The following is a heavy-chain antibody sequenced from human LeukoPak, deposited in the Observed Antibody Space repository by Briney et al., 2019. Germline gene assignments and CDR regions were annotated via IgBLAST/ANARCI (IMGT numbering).Heavy chain of an antibody. CDR3: ARDIGYQLLDNWFDP. V-gene: IGHV1-18*01. CDR2: ISAYNGNT. D-gene: IGHD2-2*01. J-gene: IGHJ5*02. CDR1: GYTFTSYG. Sequence: ASVKVSCKASGYTFTSYGISWVRQAPGQGLEWMGWISAYNGNTNYAQKPQGRVTMTTDTSTSTAYMELRSLRSDDTAVYYCARDIGYQLLDNWFDPWGQGTLVTVSS.